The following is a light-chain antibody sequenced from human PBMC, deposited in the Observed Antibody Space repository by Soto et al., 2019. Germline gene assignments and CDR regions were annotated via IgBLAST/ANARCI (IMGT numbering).Light chain of an antibody. CDR1: QNVLYSSNNKNY. CDR3: QQYYSTPKT. CDR2: WAS. V-gene: IGKV4-1*01. J-gene: IGKJ1*01. Sequence: DIVMTQSPDSLAVSLGERATINCESSQNVLYSSNNKNYLAWYQQKPGQSPKLLIYWASTRDSGVPDRFTGSESGTDFTLTISSLQAEDVAVYYCQQYYSTPKTFGQGTKVEIK.